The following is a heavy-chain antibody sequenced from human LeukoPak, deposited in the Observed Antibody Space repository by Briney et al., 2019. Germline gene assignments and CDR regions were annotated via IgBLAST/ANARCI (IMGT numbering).Heavy chain of an antibody. CDR2: IITIFGTA. CDR1: GGTFSNYA. CDR3: ARVAAGTDYKYGMDV. D-gene: IGHD6-13*01. J-gene: IGHJ6*02. Sequence: LVKVSFKASGGTFSNYAINWVRQAPGQGLEWMGGIITIFGTASSAQRFQGRVTITADESTSTAYMELSSLRSEDTAVYYCARVAAGTDYKYGMDVWGQGTTVTVSS. V-gene: IGHV1-69*13.